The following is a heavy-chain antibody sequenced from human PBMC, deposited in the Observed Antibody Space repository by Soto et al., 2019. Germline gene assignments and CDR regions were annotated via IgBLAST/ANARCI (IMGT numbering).Heavy chain of an antibody. CDR2: VTGYDGNA. V-gene: IGHV1-18*01. D-gene: IGHD1-26*01. CDR3: ARTTHEEPTFGY. CDR1: GYTFTNYG. J-gene: IGHJ4*02. Sequence: QVQLVQSGAEVKKPGASVKVSCKASGYTFTNYGISWVRQAPGQGLEWMGWVTGYDGNANYVQRFQGRVTMTTDTSTNTAYMDLRRLSSDDTAVYYCARTTHEEPTFGYWGQGTLVTVSS.